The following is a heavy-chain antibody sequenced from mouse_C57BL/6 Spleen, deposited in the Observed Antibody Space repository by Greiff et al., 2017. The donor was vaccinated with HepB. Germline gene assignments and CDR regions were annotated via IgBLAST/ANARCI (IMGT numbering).Heavy chain of an antibody. J-gene: IGHJ2*01. D-gene: IGHD3-1*01. CDR1: GFTFSDYY. CDR2: INYDGSST. V-gene: IGHV5-16*01. CDR3: AGGYFYYFDY. Sequence: EVKLVESEGGLVQPGSSMKLSCTASGFTFSDYYMAWVRQVPEKGLEWVANINYDGSSTYYLDSLKSRFIISRDNAKNILYLQMSSLKSEDTATYYCAGGYFYYFDYWGQGTTLTVSS.